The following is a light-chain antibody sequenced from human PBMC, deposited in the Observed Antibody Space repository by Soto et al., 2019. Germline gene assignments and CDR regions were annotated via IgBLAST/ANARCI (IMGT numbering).Light chain of an antibody. Sequence: VLTQPPSASGTPGQTASITCSGDKLGDKYACWYQQKPGQSPVLVIYQDSKRPSGIPERFSGSNSGNTATLTISGTQAMDEADYYCQAWDSSTLVVFGGGTKLTVL. J-gene: IGLJ2*01. CDR2: QDS. CDR3: QAWDSSTLVV. CDR1: KLGDKY. V-gene: IGLV3-1*01.